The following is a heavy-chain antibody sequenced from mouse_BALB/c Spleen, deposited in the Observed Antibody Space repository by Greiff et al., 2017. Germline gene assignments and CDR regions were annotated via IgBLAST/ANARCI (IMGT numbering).Heavy chain of an antibody. Sequence: EVQLVESGGGLVQPTGSLKLSCAASGFTFNTYAMHWVCQAPGKGLEWVARIRSKSNNYATYYADSVQDRFTISRDDSQSMLYLQMNNLKTEDTAMYYCVRERRGGCDYWGQGTTLTVSS. CDR2: IRSKSNNYAT. CDR1: GFTFNTYA. V-gene: IGHV10-3*03. CDR3: VRERRGGCDY. J-gene: IGHJ2*01.